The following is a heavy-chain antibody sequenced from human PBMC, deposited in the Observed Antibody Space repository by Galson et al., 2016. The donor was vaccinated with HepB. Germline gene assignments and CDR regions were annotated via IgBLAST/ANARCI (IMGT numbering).Heavy chain of an antibody. CDR1: GFTFSSYA. Sequence: SLRLSCAASGFTFSSYAMHWVRQAPGKGLEWVAVISYDGNNKYYADSVKGRFTISRDNSKNTLYLQMNSLRAEDTAVYYCARAPLPGDYDVGDLWGQGTLVTVSS. CDR3: ARAPLPGDYDVGDL. CDR2: ISYDGNNK. J-gene: IGHJ4*02. V-gene: IGHV3-30*04. D-gene: IGHD4-17*01.